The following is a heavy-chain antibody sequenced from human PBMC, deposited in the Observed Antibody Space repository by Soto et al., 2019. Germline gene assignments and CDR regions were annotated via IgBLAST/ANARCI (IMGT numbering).Heavy chain of an antibody. D-gene: IGHD1-26*01. CDR1: GFTFSTYG. CDR2: IRYDGSNQ. Sequence: PGGSLRLSCAASGFTFSTYGMRWVRQAPGKGLEWVAGIRYDGSNQYYADSVKGQFTISRDNSKNTLYMQMDSLRADDTAVYYCARDFTAGATYSGPSYYAMDVWGQGTTVPVS. CDR3: ARDFTAGATYSGPSYYAMDV. V-gene: IGHV3-33*01. J-gene: IGHJ6*02.